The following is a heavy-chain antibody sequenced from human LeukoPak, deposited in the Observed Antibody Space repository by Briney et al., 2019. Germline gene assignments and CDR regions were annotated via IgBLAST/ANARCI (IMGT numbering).Heavy chain of an antibody. V-gene: IGHV4-34*01. CDR1: GGSFSGYY. CDR3: ARAPVLRYFDY. D-gene: IGHD3-9*01. Sequence: SETLSLTCAFDGGSFSGYYWSWIRQPPWKGLEWIGEINHSGSTNYNPSLKSRVTMSVDTSKNQFSLKLSSVTAADTAVYYCARAPVLRYFDYWGQGTLVTVSS. CDR2: INHSGST. J-gene: IGHJ4*02.